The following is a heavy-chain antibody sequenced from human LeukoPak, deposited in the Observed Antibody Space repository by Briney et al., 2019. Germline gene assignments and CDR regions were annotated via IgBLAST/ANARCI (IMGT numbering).Heavy chain of an antibody. Sequence: ASVKVSCKASGYTFTTYGISWVRQAPGQGLEWMGWISAYNGNTNYAQKLQGRVTMTTDTSTSTGYMELRSLRSDDTAVYYCARDPREVGSTWWFDPWGQGTLVTVSS. D-gene: IGHD1-26*01. V-gene: IGHV1-18*01. J-gene: IGHJ5*02. CDR3: ARDPREVGSTWWFDP. CDR2: ISAYNGNT. CDR1: GYTFTTYG.